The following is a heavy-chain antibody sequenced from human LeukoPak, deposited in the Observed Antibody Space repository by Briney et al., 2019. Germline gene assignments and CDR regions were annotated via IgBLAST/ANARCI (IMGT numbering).Heavy chain of an antibody. V-gene: IGHV3-23*01. J-gene: IGHJ4*02. CDR2: ISGSGGRT. D-gene: IGHD3-10*01. Sequence: GGSLRLSCAASGFIFNIYALSWVRQAPGKGLVWVSAISGSGGRTYYADSVKGRFTISRDNSKNTLYLQMNSLRAEDTAVYYCAREQDSRGFFDYWGQGTLVTVSS. CDR1: GFIFNIYA. CDR3: AREQDSRGFFDY.